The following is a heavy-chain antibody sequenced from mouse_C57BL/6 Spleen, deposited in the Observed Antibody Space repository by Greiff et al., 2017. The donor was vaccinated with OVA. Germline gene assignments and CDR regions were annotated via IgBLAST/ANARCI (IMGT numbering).Heavy chain of an antibody. Sequence: DVKLQESGPGLVKPSQSLSLTCSVTGYSITSGYYWNWIRQFPGNKLEWMGYISYDGSNNYNPSLKNRISITRDTSKNQFFLKLNSVTTEDTATYYCARGGERAYYFDYWGQGTTLTVSS. CDR2: ISYDGSN. V-gene: IGHV3-6*01. CDR1: GYSITSGYY. CDR3: ARGGERAYYFDY. J-gene: IGHJ2*01.